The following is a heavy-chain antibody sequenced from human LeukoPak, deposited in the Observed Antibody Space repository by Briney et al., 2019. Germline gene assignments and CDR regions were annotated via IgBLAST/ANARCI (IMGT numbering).Heavy chain of an antibody. J-gene: IGHJ4*02. V-gene: IGHV3-7*01. Sequence: SGGSLRLSCAASGFTFSNYWMSWVRQAPGKGLEWVANIKQDGSEKYYVDSVKGRFTISRDNAKNSLYLQMNSLRAEDTAVYYCARDQYDILTGYHDYWGQGTLVTVSS. CDR2: IKQDGSEK. CDR3: ARDQYDILTGYHDY. CDR1: GFTFSNYW. D-gene: IGHD3-9*01.